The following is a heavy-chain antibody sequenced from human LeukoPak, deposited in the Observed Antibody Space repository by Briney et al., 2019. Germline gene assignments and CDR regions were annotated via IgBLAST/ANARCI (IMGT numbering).Heavy chain of an antibody. V-gene: IGHV4-59*01. CDR1: GDSISSNY. J-gene: IGHJ5*02. CDR3: ARYSNNWDISWFDP. Sequence: PSETLSLTCTVSGDSISSNYWSWIRQPPGKGLEWIGYIYYSGSTKYNPSLKSRVTISVDTSKNQFSLKLSSVSAADTAVYYGARYSNNWDISWFDPWGQGTLVTVSS. D-gene: IGHD6-13*01. CDR2: IYYSGST.